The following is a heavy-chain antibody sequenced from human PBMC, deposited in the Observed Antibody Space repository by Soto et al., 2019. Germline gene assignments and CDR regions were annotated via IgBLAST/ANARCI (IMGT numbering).Heavy chain of an antibody. Sequence: GASVKVSCKASGYTFTSYYMHWVRQAPGQGLEWMGIINPSGGSTSYAQKFQGRVTMTRDTSTSTVYMELSSLRSEDTAVYYCARSLSHDYYDSSGYAEMALEYWGQGTLVTVSS. D-gene: IGHD3-22*01. V-gene: IGHV1-46*01. CDR2: INPSGGST. CDR3: ARSLSHDYYDSSGYAEMALEY. J-gene: IGHJ4*02. CDR1: GYTFTSYY.